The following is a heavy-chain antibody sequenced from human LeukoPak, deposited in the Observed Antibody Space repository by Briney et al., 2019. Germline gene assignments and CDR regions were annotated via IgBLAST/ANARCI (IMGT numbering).Heavy chain of an antibody. CDR1: GYTFTGYY. CDR2: INPNSGGT. D-gene: IGHD3-3*01. V-gene: IGHV1-2*02. J-gene: IGHJ5*02. CDR3: ARDITILNMVGWFDP. Sequence: GASVKVSCKASGYTFTGYYMHWVRQAPGQGLEWMGWINPNSGGTNYAQKFQGRVTMTRDTSISTAYMELSRLRSDDTAVYYCARDITILNMVGWFDPWGQGTLVTVSS.